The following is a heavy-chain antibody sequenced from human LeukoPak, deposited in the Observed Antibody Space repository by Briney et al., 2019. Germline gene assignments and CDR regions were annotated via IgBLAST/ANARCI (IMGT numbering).Heavy chain of an antibody. CDR1: GFTFSSYA. D-gene: IGHD3-9*01. V-gene: IGHV3-23*01. CDR3: ARNNYDILTGYYKGFDY. Sequence: GGSLRLSCAASGFTFSSYAMSWVRQAPGKGLEWVSGISGSGGSAYYADSVKGRFTISRDNSKNSLSLQMNSLRAEDTAVYYCARNNYDILTGYYKGFDYWGQGTLVTVSS. J-gene: IGHJ4*02. CDR2: ISGSGGSA.